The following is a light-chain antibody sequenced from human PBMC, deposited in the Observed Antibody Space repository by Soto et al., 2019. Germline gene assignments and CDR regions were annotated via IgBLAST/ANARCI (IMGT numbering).Light chain of an antibody. CDR3: QQYGSSPWT. Sequence: VLTQSPATLSVSPGESATLSCRASQSVSSHLAWYQQKPGQAPRLLIYGASTRATGSPARFSGSGSGTDFTLAISRLEPEDFAVYYCQQYGSSPWTFGQGTKVDIK. CDR2: GAS. CDR1: QSVSSH. J-gene: IGKJ1*01. V-gene: IGKV3-20*01.